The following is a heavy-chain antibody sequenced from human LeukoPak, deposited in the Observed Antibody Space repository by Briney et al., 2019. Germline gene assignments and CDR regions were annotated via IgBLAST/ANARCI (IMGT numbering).Heavy chain of an antibody. Sequence: GGSLRFSCAASGFTFSSYAMSWVRQAPGKGLEWVSAISGSGGSTYYADSVEGRFTISRDNSKNTLYLQMNSLRAEDTAVYYCAKGDWCSGGSCYPYYFDYWGQGTLVTVSS. V-gene: IGHV3-23*01. D-gene: IGHD2-15*01. J-gene: IGHJ4*02. CDR1: GFTFSSYA. CDR3: AKGDWCSGGSCYPYYFDY. CDR2: ISGSGGST.